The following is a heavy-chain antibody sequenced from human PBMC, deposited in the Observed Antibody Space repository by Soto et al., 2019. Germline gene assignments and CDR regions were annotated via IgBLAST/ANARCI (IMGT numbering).Heavy chain of an antibody. CDR1: GGSIGRYY. CDR3: ARHEKGSSFDH. J-gene: IGHJ4*02. D-gene: IGHD6-6*01. V-gene: IGHV4-59*08. Sequence: QVQLRESGPGLVKPSETLSLTCSVSGGSIGRYYWSWIRQSPGKGLEWIGFIYDSENTNYNPSLKSRVTISGDTSKNQLSLTLSSVTAADTAIYYCARHEKGSSFDHWGQGALVTVSS. CDR2: IYDSENT.